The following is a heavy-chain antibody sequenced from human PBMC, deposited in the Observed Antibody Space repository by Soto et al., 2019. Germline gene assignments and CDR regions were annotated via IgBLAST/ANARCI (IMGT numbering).Heavy chain of an antibody. V-gene: IGHV3-21*01. CDR1: GFTFNTYD. Sequence: EVQLVESGGGLVKPGGSLRLSCAASGFTFNTYDMNWVRQAPGKGLEWVSSITTSSAYIYYADSLKGRITISRDNAKNALFLQMNSLRADDTAVYYCVRSGTARLLRHSWFDTWGQGTLVTVYS. D-gene: IGHD2-21*01. CDR2: ITTSSAYI. J-gene: IGHJ5*02. CDR3: VRSGTARLLRHSWFDT.